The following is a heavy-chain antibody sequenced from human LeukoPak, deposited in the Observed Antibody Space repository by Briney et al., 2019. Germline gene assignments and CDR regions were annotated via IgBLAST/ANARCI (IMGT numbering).Heavy chain of an antibody. J-gene: IGHJ5*02. D-gene: IGHD6-19*01. CDR3: ARGRGSGHKENWFDP. CDR1: GYTFTTYD. V-gene: IGHV1-8*01. CDR2: MNPDSGNT. Sequence: ASVKVSCKASGYTFTTYDINWVRQATGQGLEWMGWMNPDSGNTGYTQKFQGRVTMTRNTSISTAYMELSSLRSEDTAVYYCARGRGSGHKENWFDPWGQGTLVTVSS.